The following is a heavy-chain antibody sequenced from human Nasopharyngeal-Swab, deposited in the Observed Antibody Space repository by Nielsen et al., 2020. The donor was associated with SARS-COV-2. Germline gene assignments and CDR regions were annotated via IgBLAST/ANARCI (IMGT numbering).Heavy chain of an antibody. CDR1: GFAFSSYW. Sequence: GGSLRLSCAASGFAFSSYWMTWVRQAPGKGLEWVANIKQDGSEKYYVDSVKGRFSISRDNTKNSLYLQMNSLRAEDTAVYYCARGGGWYGFDYWGQGTLVTVSS. CDR2: IKQDGSEK. V-gene: IGHV3-7*01. D-gene: IGHD6-19*01. J-gene: IGHJ4*02. CDR3: ARGGGWYGFDY.